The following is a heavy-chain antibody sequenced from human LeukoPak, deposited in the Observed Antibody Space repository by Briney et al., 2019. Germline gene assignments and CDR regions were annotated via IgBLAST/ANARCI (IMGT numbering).Heavy chain of an antibody. D-gene: IGHD1-20*01. J-gene: IGHJ5*02. CDR2: INHSGST. Sequence: KSSETLSLTCAVYGGSFSGYYWSWIRQPPGKGLEWIGEINHSGSTNYNPSLKSRVTISVDTSKNQFSLKLSSVTAADTAVYYCARSITGTTPNWFDPWGQGTLVTVSS. V-gene: IGHV4-34*01. CDR3: ARSITGTTPNWFDP. CDR1: GGSFSGYY.